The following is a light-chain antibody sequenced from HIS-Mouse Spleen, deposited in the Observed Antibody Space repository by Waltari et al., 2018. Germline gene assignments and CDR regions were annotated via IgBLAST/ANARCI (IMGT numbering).Light chain of an antibody. V-gene: IGLV3-10*01. Sequence: SYELTQPPSVSVSPGQTARITCSGDALPKKYAYWYQQKSGQAPVLVIYEDSKRPSGIPEGFFGSSSGTMGTLTISGAQVEDEADYYCYSTDSSGNHRVFGGGTKLTVL. CDR2: EDS. CDR1: ALPKKY. CDR3: YSTDSSGNHRV. J-gene: IGLJ2*01.